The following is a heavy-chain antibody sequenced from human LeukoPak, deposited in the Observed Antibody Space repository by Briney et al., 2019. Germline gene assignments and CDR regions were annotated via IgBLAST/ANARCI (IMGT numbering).Heavy chain of an antibody. D-gene: IGHD5-18*01. V-gene: IGHV3-30*18. Sequence: GSLRLSCAASGFTFSSYGMHWVRQAPGKGLEWVAVISYDGSNKYYADSVKGRFTISRDNSKNTLYLQMNSLRAEDTAVYYCAKEGPYVDTAMVDAFDIWGQGTMVTVSS. J-gene: IGHJ3*02. CDR2: ISYDGSNK. CDR3: AKEGPYVDTAMVDAFDI. CDR1: GFTFSSYG.